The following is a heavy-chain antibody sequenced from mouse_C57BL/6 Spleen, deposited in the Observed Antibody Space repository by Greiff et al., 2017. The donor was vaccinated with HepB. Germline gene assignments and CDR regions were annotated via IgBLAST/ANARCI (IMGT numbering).Heavy chain of an antibody. J-gene: IGHJ4*01. CDR1: GFNIKDYY. CDR3: TYGSRGGYYAMDY. Sequence: EVQLQQSGAELVRPGASVKLSCTASGFNIKDYYMHWVKQRPEQGLEWIGRIDPEDGDTEYAPKFQGKATMTADTSSNTAYLQLSSLTSEDTAVYYWTYGSRGGYYAMDYWGQGTSVTVSS. D-gene: IGHD1-1*01. V-gene: IGHV14-1*01. CDR2: IDPEDGDT.